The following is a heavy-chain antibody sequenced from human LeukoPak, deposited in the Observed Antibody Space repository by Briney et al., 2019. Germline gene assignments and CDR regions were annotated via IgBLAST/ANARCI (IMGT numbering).Heavy chain of an antibody. V-gene: IGHV3-23*01. Sequence: PGESLRLSCAASGFTFSIYAMSWVRQAPGKGLGWVSGISGSGGSTYYADSVKGRFTISRDNAKNTLYMQMSSLRAEDTAVYYCAKGRDGGYWGQGTLVTVSS. D-gene: IGHD3-10*01. CDR3: AKGRDGGY. CDR1: GFTFSIYA. CDR2: ISGSGGST. J-gene: IGHJ4*02.